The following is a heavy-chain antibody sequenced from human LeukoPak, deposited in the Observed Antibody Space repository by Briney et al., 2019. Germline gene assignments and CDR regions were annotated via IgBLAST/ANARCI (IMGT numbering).Heavy chain of an antibody. Sequence: GGSLRLSCAASGFTVSSNYMSWVRQAPGKGLEWVSVIYSGGSTYYADSVKGRFTISRDNSKDTLYLQMNSLRAEDTAVYYCARGYCSSPSCYGRYYNGMDVWGQGPTVTVSS. J-gene: IGHJ6*02. CDR2: IYSGGST. CDR3: ARGYCSSPSCYGRYYNGMDV. D-gene: IGHD2-2*01. V-gene: IGHV3-66*01. CDR1: GFTVSSNY.